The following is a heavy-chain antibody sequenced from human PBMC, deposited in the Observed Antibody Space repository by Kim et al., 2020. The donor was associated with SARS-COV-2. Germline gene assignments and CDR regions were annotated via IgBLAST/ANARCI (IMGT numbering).Heavy chain of an antibody. J-gene: IGHJ3*01. CDR2: MTASGDSR. CDR1: GFSFNTYA. Sequence: GGSLRLSCAASGFSFNTYAMTWVRQAPGRGPEWVATMTASGDSRDYSDSVRGRFVISRDNARNMVFLQMNSLRADDTATYYCVKSTLLRGVTLAGNAFDVWGPRSLVSVSS. CDR3: VKSTLLRGVTLAGNAFDV. D-gene: IGHD3-10*01. V-gene: IGHV3-23*01.